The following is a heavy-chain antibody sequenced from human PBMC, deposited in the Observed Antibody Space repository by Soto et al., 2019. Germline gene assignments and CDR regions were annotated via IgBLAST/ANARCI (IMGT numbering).Heavy chain of an antibody. V-gene: IGHV3-23*01. Sequence: EVQLLESGGGLTQPGGSLRLSCAASGFTFSSHAMSWVRQAPGKGLEWVSLISGSGDRTYYADSVKGHFTISRDNSKNTLYVQMNSLRTEDTAVYYCAKEVARNSYSYSGLDVWGQGTTVTVSS. CDR2: ISGSGDRT. CDR3: AKEVARNSYSYSGLDV. CDR1: GFTFSSHA. D-gene: IGHD4-4*01. J-gene: IGHJ6*02.